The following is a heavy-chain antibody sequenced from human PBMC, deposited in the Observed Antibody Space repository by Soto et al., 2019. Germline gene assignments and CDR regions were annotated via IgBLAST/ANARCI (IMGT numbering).Heavy chain of an antibody. V-gene: IGHV3-23*01. CDR2: IGGSGGTT. J-gene: IGHJ4*02. CDR1: GFTFSNYA. CDR3: AKFFVETGSNSGWPWSFHY. Sequence: EVQLLESGGGLVQPGRSLRLSCAASGFTFSNYAMSWVRQAPGQGLDWVLAIGGSGGTTYYADTVKGRFTISRDNSKNTLFLQMNSLRAEDAAVYYCAKFFVETGSNSGWPWSFHYWGQGTLVTVSS. D-gene: IGHD6-25*01.